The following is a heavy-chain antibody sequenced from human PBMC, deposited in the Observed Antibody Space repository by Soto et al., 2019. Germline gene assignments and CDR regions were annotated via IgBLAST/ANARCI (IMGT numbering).Heavy chain of an antibody. CDR2: IYYSGST. V-gene: IGHV4-59*01. Sequence: SETLSLTCTVSGVSISSYYWSWIRQPPGKGLEWIGYIYYSGSTNYNPSLKSRVTISVDTSKNQFSLKLSSVTAADTAVYYCAGSGYYYYYGMDVWGQGTTVTVSS. CDR3: AGSGYYYYYGMDV. CDR1: GVSISSYY. D-gene: IGHD3-3*01. J-gene: IGHJ6*02.